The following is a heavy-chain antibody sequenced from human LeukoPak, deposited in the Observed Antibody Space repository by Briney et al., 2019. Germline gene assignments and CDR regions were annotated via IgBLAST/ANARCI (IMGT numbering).Heavy chain of an antibody. CDR1: GYTFTSYD. CDR2: MNPNSGNT. J-gene: IGHJ3*02. Sequence: GASVNVSCKASGYTFTSYDMNWVRQATGQGLEWMGWMNPNSGNTDYAQKFQGRVTMTRNTSISTAYMELSSLRSEDTAVYYCARLHSRGLYGGDAVDIWGQGTMVTVSS. CDR3: ARLHSRGLYGGDAVDI. D-gene: IGHD6-19*01. V-gene: IGHV1-8*01.